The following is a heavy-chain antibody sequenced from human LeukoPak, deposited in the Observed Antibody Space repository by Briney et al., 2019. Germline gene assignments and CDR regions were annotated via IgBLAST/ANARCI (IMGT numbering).Heavy chain of an antibody. V-gene: IGHV3-30*02. J-gene: IGHJ5*02. Sequence: GGSLRLSCAASGFAFSSYDMHWVRQAPGKGLEWVAFIRYDGSHKYYADSVKGRFTISRDNSKNTLYLQMNSLRAEDTAVYYCAKDGRTYDYDSGYSRFDPWGQGTLVTVSS. CDR2: IRYDGSHK. CDR3: AKDGRTYDYDSGYSRFDP. D-gene: IGHD3-10*01. CDR1: GFAFSSYD.